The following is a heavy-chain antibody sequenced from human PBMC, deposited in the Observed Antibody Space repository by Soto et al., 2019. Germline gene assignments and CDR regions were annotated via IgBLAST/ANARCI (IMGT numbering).Heavy chain of an antibody. CDR1: GFTFSSYA. J-gene: IGHJ6*02. CDR2: ISGSGGST. V-gene: IGHV3-23*01. CDR3: AKDPGPLGYLNYYYYYGMDV. D-gene: IGHD3-16*02. Sequence: GGSLRLSCAASGFTFSSYAMSWVRQAPGKGLEWVSAISGSGGSTYYADSVKGRFTISRDNSKNTLYLQMNSLRAEDTAVYYCAKDPGPLGYLNYYYYYGMDVWGQGTTVTVSS.